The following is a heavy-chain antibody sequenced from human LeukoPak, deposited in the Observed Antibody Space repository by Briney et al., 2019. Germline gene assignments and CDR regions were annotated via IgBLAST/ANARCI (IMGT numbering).Heavy chain of an antibody. D-gene: IGHD3-10*01. J-gene: IGHJ4*02. Sequence: GASVTVSFTASGYTFTIYGISWVRQAPGQGLEWMGWISAYNGNTNYAQKLQGRVTITTDTSTNTAYMELRSLRSDDTAVYYCARDFPGFGEALTFDYWGQGTLVTVSS. CDR3: ARDFPGFGEALTFDY. CDR1: GYTFTIYG. CDR2: ISAYNGNT. V-gene: IGHV1-18*01.